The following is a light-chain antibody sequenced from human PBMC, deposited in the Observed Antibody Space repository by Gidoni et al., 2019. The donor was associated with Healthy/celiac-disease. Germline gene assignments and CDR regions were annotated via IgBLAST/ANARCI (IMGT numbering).Light chain of an antibody. J-gene: IGKJ3*01. V-gene: IGKV3-20*01. CDR2: GAS. CDR3: QQYGSSPQI. Sequence: EIVLTHSPGTLSLSPGERATLSCRASQSVSSSYLAWYQQKPGQAPRLLIYGASSRATGIPDRFSGSGSGKDFTLTIRRLEPEDFAVYYCQQYGSSPQIFGPGTKVDIK. CDR1: QSVSSSY.